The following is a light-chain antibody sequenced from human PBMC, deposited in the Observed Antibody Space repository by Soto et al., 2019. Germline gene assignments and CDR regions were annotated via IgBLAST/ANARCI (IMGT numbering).Light chain of an antibody. CDR3: SSYAGSNNLV. J-gene: IGLJ2*01. CDR1: NSDVGGYNY. V-gene: IGLV2-8*01. CDR2: EVS. Sequence: QSALTQPPSASGSPGQSVTISCTGTNSDVGGYNYVSWYQQHPGKAPKLMIYEVSKRHSGVPDRFSGSKSGNTASLTVSGLQAEDEADYYCSSYAGSNNLVFGGGTKLTDL.